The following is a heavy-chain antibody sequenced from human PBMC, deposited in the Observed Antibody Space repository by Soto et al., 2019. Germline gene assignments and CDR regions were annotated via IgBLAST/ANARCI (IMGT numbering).Heavy chain of an antibody. CDR3: ASERVSSSWYDWFDY. Sequence: GGSLRLSCAASGFTFSSYWMSWVRQAPGKGLEWVANIKQDGSEKYYVHSVKGRFTICRDNAKNSLYLQMISLRAEDTAVYYGASERVSSSWYDWFDYWGQGTLVTVSS. D-gene: IGHD6-13*01. CDR2: IKQDGSEK. CDR1: GFTFSSYW. J-gene: IGHJ4*02. V-gene: IGHV3-7*01.